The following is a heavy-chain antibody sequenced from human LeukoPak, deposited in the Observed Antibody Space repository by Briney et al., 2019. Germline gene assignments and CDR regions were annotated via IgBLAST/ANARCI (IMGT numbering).Heavy chain of an antibody. D-gene: IGHD2-15*01. CDR3: ARISQRSFDP. V-gene: IGHV3-7*05. CDR1: GFAFSSYW. Sequence: GGSLRLSCAASGFAFSSYWMSWVRQAPGKGLEWVANIKQDGVEQYYVDSVEGRFTITRDNAKSSLFLQMNSLRAEDTAVYYCARISQRSFDPCGQGTLVTVSS. CDR2: IKQDGVEQ. J-gene: IGHJ5*02.